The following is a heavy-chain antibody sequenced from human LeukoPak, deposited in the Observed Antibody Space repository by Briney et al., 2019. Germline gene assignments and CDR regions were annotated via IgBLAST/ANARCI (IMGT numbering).Heavy chain of an antibody. J-gene: IGHJ4*02. CDR2: IYYSGST. Sequence: SETLSLTCPVSGVSITSRSYYWGWIRQPPGKGLEWIGNIYYSGSTYYNPSLKSRVTISVDTSKNQFSLKLSSVTAADTAVYYCARSPGGGSSSLDYWGQGTLVTVSS. CDR1: GVSITSRSYY. D-gene: IGHD6-6*01. CDR3: ARSPGGGSSSLDY. V-gene: IGHV4-39*07.